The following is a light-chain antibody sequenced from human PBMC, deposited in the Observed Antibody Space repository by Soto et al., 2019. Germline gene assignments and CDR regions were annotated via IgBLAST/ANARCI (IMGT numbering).Light chain of an antibody. CDR2: DVG. J-gene: IGLJ1*01. V-gene: IGLV2-11*01. CDR1: SSDVGGYNY. Sequence: QSALTQPRSVSGSPGQSVTISCTGTSSDVGGYNYVSWYQQHPGKAPKLMIYDVGKRPSGVPDRFSGSKSDNTASLTISGLQAEDGADYYCCSYEGSYTRVFGTGTKVTVL. CDR3: CSYEGSYTRV.